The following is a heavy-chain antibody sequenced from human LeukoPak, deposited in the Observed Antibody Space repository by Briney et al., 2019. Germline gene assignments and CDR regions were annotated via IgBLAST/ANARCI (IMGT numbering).Heavy chain of an antibody. CDR1: GFTFSSYG. J-gene: IGHJ3*02. D-gene: IGHD3-22*01. CDR3: ARDLTYYFDSSDYGGAFDI. CDR2: ISYDGINE. V-gene: IGHV3-30*03. Sequence: PGRSLRLSCAASGFTFSSYGMHWVRQAPGLGLEGVAVISYDGINEYYADSVKGRFTISRDNSKNTLYLQMNSLRAEDTAVYYCARDLTYYFDSSDYGGAFDIWGQGTMVTVSS.